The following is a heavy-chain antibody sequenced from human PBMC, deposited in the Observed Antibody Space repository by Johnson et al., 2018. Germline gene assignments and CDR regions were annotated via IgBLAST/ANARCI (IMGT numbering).Heavy chain of an antibody. J-gene: IGHJ3*02. Sequence: VQLVESGGGLIQPGGSLRLSCAASGFTVSSNYMSWVRQAPGKGLEWVSVIYSGGSTSYADSVQRRSTISRDNSKNTLYLQLNSLSAEDTAVYYCARDMTGTTLGVDAFDIWGQGTMVTVSS. CDR3: ARDMTGTTLGVDAFDI. CDR2: IYSGGST. V-gene: IGHV3-53*01. D-gene: IGHD1-7*01. CDR1: GFTVSSNY.